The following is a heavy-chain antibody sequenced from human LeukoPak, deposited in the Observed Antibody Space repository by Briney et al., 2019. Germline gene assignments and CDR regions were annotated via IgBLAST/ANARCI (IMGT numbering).Heavy chain of an antibody. J-gene: IGHJ3*02. CDR1: GFTVSSNY. V-gene: IGHV3-53*01. CDR3: ARGGSYLSAFDI. Sequence: PGGSLRLSCAASGFTVSSNYVSWVRQAPGKGLEWVSIIYSGGSAFYADSVEGRFTISRDNSKNTLYLQMNSLRAEDTAVYYCARGGSYLSAFDIWGQGTMVTVSS. CDR2: IYSGGSA. D-gene: IGHD1-26*01.